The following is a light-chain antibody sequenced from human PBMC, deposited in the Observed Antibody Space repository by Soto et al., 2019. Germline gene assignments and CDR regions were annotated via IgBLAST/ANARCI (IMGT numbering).Light chain of an antibody. Sequence: QSALTQPASVSGSPGQSITISGTGTSSDVGSYNLVSWYQQHPGKAPKPMIYEGSKRPLGVSNRFSGYKSGNTASLTISWLQAEDESEYYCCSYAGSSTPTYVFGSGTKHTVL. V-gene: IGLV2-23*01. CDR1: SSDVGSYNL. CDR3: CSYAGSSTPTYV. J-gene: IGLJ1*01. CDR2: EGS.